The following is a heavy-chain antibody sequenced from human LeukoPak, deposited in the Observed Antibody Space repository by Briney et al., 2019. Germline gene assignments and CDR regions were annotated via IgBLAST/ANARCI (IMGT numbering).Heavy chain of an antibody. CDR2: IIPILGIA. D-gene: IGHD3-22*01. Sequence: AASVKVSCKASGGTFSSYAISWVRQAPGQGLEWMGRIIPILGIANYAQKFQGRVTITADKSTSTAYMELSSLRSEDTAVYYCSEYYYDSSGYYLFDIWGQGTMVTVSS. CDR3: SEYYYDSSGYYLFDI. V-gene: IGHV1-69*04. J-gene: IGHJ3*02. CDR1: GGTFSSYA.